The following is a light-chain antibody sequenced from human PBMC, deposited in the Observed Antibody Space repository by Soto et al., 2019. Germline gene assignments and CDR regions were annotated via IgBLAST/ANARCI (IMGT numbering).Light chain of an antibody. J-gene: IGLJ2*01. V-gene: IGLV2-14*01. Sequence: QSVLTQPASVSGSPGQSITISCTGTSSDVGGYNYVSWYQQHPGKAPKLMIYEVTNRPSGVSNRFSGSKSGNTASLTISGLQAEDEADYYCCSYAGSSPVFGGGTKLTVL. CDR1: SSDVGGYNY. CDR2: EVT. CDR3: CSYAGSSPV.